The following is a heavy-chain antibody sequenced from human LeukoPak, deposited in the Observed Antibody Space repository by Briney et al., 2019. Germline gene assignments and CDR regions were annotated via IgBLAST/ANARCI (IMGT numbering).Heavy chain of an antibody. V-gene: IGHV4-39*01. CDR3: ARMFSYSGLAGSDY. J-gene: IGHJ4*02. Sequence: PSETLSLTCTVSGGSISSSSYYWGWIRQPPGQGLEWVGIISYAGSTYYKPSLKSRVTIPADTPKNQFSLNLSSVTATDAAVYYCARMFSYSGLAGSDYSGQGTLVTVSS. CDR2: ISYAGST. CDR1: GGSISSSSYY. D-gene: IGHD6-6*01.